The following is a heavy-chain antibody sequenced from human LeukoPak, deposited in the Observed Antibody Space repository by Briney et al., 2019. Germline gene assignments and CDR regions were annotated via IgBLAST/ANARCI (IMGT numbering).Heavy chain of an antibody. CDR3: AKSSYYDSSGYYREYYFDY. Sequence: GGSLRLSCAASRFTFSTYGMSWVRQAPGKGLEWVSSITGGGGSTYYADSVKGRFTISRDNSKNTLYLQMNSLRAEDTAVYYCAKSSYYDSSGYYREYYFDYWGQGTLVTVSS. J-gene: IGHJ4*02. CDR1: RFTFSTYG. D-gene: IGHD3-22*01. V-gene: IGHV3-23*01. CDR2: ITGGGGST.